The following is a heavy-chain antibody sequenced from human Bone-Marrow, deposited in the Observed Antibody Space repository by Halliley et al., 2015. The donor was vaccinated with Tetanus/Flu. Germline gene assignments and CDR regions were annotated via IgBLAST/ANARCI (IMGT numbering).Heavy chain of an antibody. CDR2: VSGSGGGT. V-gene: IGHV3-23*01. CDR3: AEDGEEGYYDTSGYSDY. D-gene: IGHD3-22*01. J-gene: IGHJ4*02. CDR1: GFTFSRYA. Sequence: SLRLSCAASGFTFSRYAMSWVCQTPGKGLEWVSTVSGSGGGTYYADSVKGRFTISRDNSKNTLYLQMNSLRTEDTAIYYCAEDGEEGYYDTSGYSDYWGQGTLVTVSS.